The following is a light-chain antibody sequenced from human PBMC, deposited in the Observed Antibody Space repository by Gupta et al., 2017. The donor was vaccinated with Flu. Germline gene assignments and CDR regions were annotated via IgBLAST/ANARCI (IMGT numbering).Light chain of an antibody. J-gene: IGKJ2*03. CDR2: WAS. CDR1: QSVLYSANNKNY. CDR3: QQVYSTPYS. V-gene: IGKV4-1*01. Sequence: DIVMTHSPDSLAVSLVERATINCKSSQSVLYSANNKNYLAWYQQKPGQPPKLLIYWASTRESGVPDRFSGSGSGTDFTRNISSLQTEDVAVYYCQQVYSTPYSFGQGTKLAIK.